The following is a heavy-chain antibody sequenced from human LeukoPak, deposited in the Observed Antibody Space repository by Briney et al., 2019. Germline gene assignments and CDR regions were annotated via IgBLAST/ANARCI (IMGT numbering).Heavy chain of an antibody. J-gene: IGHJ4*02. Sequence: GGSLRLSCAASGFTFSSYWMSWVRQAPGRGLEWVANIKQDGSEKYYVDSVKGRFTISRDNAKNSLYLQMNSLRAEDTAVYYCAGGSYSYGLDYWGQGTLVTVSS. CDR1: GFTFSSYW. CDR3: AGGSYSYGLDY. D-gene: IGHD5-18*01. V-gene: IGHV3-7*01. CDR2: IKQDGSEK.